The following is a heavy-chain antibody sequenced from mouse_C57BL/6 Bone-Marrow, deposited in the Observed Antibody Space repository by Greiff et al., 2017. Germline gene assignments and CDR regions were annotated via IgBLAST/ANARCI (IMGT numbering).Heavy chain of an antibody. CDR3: ARSHSRSSYNYFDY. Sequence: EVKLMASGPGLAKPSQTLSLTCSVTGYSITSDYWNWIRKFPGNKPEYMGYISYSGSTYYTPSLKSRISITRDTSKNQYYLQLKSVTTEDTDTYYCARSHSRSSYNYFDYWGQGTTLTVSS. J-gene: IGHJ2*01. D-gene: IGHD1-1*01. V-gene: IGHV3-8*01. CDR1: GYSITSDY. CDR2: ISYSGST.